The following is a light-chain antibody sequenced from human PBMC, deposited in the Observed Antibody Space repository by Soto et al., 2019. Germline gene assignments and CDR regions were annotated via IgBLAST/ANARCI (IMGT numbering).Light chain of an antibody. V-gene: IGKV3-20*01. CDR2: GAY. Sequence: ATLYCKASQSVSSSYLAWYQQKPGQAPRLRIYGAYSRATGIPDRFSGSGFGTDLTLNISRLEPVDITAYYRQQYGISPLTFGGGTKVDI. J-gene: IGKJ4*01. CDR3: QQYGISPLT. CDR1: QSVSSSY.